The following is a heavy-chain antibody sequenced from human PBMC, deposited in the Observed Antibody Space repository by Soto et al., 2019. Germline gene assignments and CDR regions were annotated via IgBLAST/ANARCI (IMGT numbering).Heavy chain of an antibody. J-gene: IGHJ4*02. CDR1: GFPFSSYV. CDR3: AKDSNKYSSSLRGRYFDH. CDR2: ISGGGSNT. D-gene: IGHD4-4*01. V-gene: IGHV3-23*01. Sequence: GGSLRLSCAASGFPFSSYVMSWVRQAPGKGLEWVSGISGGGSNTFYADSVKGRFTISRDNSKNTLLLQMNSLGAEDTAVYYCAKDSNKYSSSLRGRYFDHWGQGIGVTVSS.